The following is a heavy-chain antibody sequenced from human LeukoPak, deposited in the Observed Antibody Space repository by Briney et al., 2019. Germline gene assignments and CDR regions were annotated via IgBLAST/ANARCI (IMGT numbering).Heavy chain of an antibody. CDR2: MNPNSGNT. V-gene: IGHV1-8*03. D-gene: IGHD1-1*01. CDR1: GYTFNAYY. CDR3: ARGTNNENDY. J-gene: IGHJ4*02. Sequence: GASVKVSCKASGYTFNAYYMHWVRQATGQGLEWMGWMNPNSGNTGYAQKFQGRVTITRNTSISTAYMELSSLRSEDTAVYYCARGTNNENDYWGQGTLVTVSS.